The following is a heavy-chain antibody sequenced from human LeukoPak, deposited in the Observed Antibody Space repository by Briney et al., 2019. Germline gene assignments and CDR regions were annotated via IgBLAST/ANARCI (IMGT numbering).Heavy chain of an antibody. V-gene: IGHV4-34*01. D-gene: IGHD2-2*01. CDR1: GGSFSGYY. Sequence: PSETLSLTCAVYGGSFSGYYWSWIRQPPGKGLEWIGSIYYSGSTYYNPSLKSRVTISVDTSKNQFSLKLSSVTAADTAVYYCARRYCSSTSCPYYYYMDVWGKGTTVTVSS. CDR3: ARRYCSSTSCPYYYYMDV. J-gene: IGHJ6*03. CDR2: IYYSGST.